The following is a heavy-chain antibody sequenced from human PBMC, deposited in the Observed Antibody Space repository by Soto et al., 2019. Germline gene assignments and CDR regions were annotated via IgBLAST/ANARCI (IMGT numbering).Heavy chain of an antibody. V-gene: IGHV4-4*07. CDR2: VYSTGLT. CDR3: ARDLSGTGLDV. J-gene: IGHJ6*02. CDR1: GASVGTFY. Sequence: QVELHESGPGLVKPSETLSLTCTVSGASVGTFYWSWIRQSAAKGLEWIGRVYSTGLTAYNPALEGRVSMSLDRSNNQFSLEIKSVPAADAAVYFCARDLSGTGLDVWGRGTTVSVSS. D-gene: IGHD1-26*01.